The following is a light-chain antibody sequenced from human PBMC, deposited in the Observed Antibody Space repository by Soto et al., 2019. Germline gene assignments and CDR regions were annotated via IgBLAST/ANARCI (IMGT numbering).Light chain of an antibody. CDR1: QGISSW. CDR2: NGS. CDR3: QQANSFPLT. Sequence: DLQMTQSPSSVSASVGDRVSITCRASQGISSWLAWYQQKPGRAPKLLIYNGSSLQSGVPSRFSGTGSGTDFALTISSQQPEDAATYYCQQANSFPLTVGGGTKVEIK. J-gene: IGKJ4*01. V-gene: IGKV1-12*01.